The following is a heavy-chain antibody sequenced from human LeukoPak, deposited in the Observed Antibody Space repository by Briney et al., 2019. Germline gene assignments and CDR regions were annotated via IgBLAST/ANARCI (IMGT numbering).Heavy chain of an antibody. CDR3: ARRITIFGVVVY. CDR1: GGSISSYY. Sequence: SETLSLTCTVSGGSISSYYWSWIRQPPGKGLEWIGYIYYSGSTNYNPSLKSRVTISVDTSKNQFSLKLSSVTAADTAVYYCARRITIFGVVVYWGQGTLVTVSS. CDR2: IYYSGST. D-gene: IGHD3-3*01. V-gene: IGHV4-59*01. J-gene: IGHJ4*02.